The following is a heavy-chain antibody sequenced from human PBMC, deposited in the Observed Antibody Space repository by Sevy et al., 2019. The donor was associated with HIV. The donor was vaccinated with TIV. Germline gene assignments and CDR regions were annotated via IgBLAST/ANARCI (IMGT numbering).Heavy chain of an antibody. CDR3: AKDIDRGCDGVYCYSYYYYFYGLDV. J-gene: IGHJ6*02. CDR1: GFPFNDHA. CDR2: ISWKSRNI. Sequence: GGYLRLSCAASGFPFNDHAMHWVRQVPGKGLEWVSGISWKSRNIGYADSVKGRFTISRDNARHFVYLEMNSLIPEDTALYYCAKDIDRGCDGVYCYSYYYYFYGLDVWGQGTTVTVSS. V-gene: IGHV3-9*01. D-gene: IGHD2-21*01.